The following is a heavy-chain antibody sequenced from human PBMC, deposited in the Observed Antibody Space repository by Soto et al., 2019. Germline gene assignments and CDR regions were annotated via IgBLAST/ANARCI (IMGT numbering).Heavy chain of an antibody. V-gene: IGHV4-31*03. J-gene: IGHJ4*02. CDR1: GGSISSGGYY. Sequence: QVQLQESGPELVKPSQTLSLTCTVSGGSISSGGYYWSWIRQHPGKGLEWFGYIYYSGSTYYNPSLKSRVTISVETSKNQFSLKLSSVTAADTAVYYCARSPEASVTAFDYWGQGTLVTVSS. CDR3: ARSPEASVTAFDY. CDR2: IYYSGST. D-gene: IGHD4-17*01.